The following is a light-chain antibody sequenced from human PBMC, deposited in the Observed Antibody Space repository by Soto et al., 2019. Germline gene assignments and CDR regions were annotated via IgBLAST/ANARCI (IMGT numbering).Light chain of an antibody. CDR1: QDIRKF. CDR3: QQYDNLPYT. J-gene: IGKJ2*01. Sequence: DIEMTQSPSTLSASVGDRVTITCQASQDIRKFLNWFQQRPGAAPKLLIYDASNLETEVPSRFSAGGSGTQFTFTITSLQPEDTGTYFCQQYDNLPYTFAQGTKVEI. CDR2: DAS. V-gene: IGKV1-33*01.